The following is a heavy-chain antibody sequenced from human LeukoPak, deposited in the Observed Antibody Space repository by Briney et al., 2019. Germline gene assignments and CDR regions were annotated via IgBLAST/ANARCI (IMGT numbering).Heavy chain of an antibody. V-gene: IGHV3-48*03. CDR1: GFTFSSYE. J-gene: IGHJ6*04. Sequence: GGSLRLSCAASGFTFSSYEMNWVRQAPGKGLEWVSYISSSGSTIYYADSVKGRFTISRDNAKNSLYLQMNSLRAEDTAVYYCARATDIPPFMDVWGKGTTVTISS. D-gene: IGHD3-9*01. CDR3: ARATDIPPFMDV. CDR2: ISSSGSTI.